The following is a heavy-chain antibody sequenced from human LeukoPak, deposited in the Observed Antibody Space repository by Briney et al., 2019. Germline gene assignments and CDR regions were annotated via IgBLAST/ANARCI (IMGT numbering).Heavy chain of an antibody. Sequence: SLRHPCATSGFNFRSYWMCWVRPPRGEGLEWVANIKSDGSEEYYGDSVKGRFTISRDNAKNSLYLQMNSLRAEDTAVYYCARGDLWLGHWGQGSLVTVSS. V-gene: IGHV3-7*01. CDR3: ARGDLWLGH. CDR1: GFNFRSYW. CDR2: IKSDGSEE. D-gene: IGHD3-10*01. J-gene: IGHJ4*02.